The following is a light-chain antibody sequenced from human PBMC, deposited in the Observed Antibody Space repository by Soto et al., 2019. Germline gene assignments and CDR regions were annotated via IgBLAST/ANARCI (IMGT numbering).Light chain of an antibody. J-gene: IGLJ1*01. CDR3: ATWDDSLNGYV. Sequence: QSALAQTPSASATPGQRVTISCSGTNSNIGSNTIAWYQQLPGTAPERLIHSNNQRPSGVPDRFSASKSGTSASLAISGLQSEDEADYYCATWDDSLNGYVFGTGTKVTVL. CDR1: NSNIGSNT. CDR2: SNN. V-gene: IGLV1-44*01.